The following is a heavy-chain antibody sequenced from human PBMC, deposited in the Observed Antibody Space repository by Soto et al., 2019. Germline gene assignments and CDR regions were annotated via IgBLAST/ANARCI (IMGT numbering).Heavy chain of an antibody. V-gene: IGHV1-8*01. Sequence: ASVKGSCKASGYTFTIYDINWVRQTTGQGLEWMGWMNPNSGNTGYAQKFQGRVTMTRNTSISTAYMELSSLRSEDTAVYYCARGVYPGEKNRPIDYWGQGTLVTVSS. J-gene: IGHJ4*02. CDR2: MNPNSGNT. D-gene: IGHD2-8*01. CDR3: ARGVYPGEKNRPIDY. CDR1: GYTFTIYD.